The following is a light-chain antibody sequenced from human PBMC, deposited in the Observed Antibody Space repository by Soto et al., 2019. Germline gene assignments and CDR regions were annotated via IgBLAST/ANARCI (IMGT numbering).Light chain of an antibody. CDR3: NSPTPGSLYV. CDR1: SSDVGNYNY. J-gene: IGLJ1*01. V-gene: IGLV2-14*01. CDR2: MVS. Sequence: QSVLTQPASVSGSPGQSITISCTGTSSDVGNYNYVSWYQQYPGRVPKLLIYMVSNRPSGVSNRFPRSKSGNTASLTISGLQAEDEADYFCNSPTPGSLYVFGTGTKVTVL.